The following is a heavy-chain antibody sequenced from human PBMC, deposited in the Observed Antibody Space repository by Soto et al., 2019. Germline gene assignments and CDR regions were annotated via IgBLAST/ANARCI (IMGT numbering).Heavy chain of an antibody. J-gene: IGHJ4*02. V-gene: IGHV3-74*03. CDR2: VYNDGDST. Sequence: EVQLVESGGGLVQPGGSLRLSCAASGLTFRTYWVIWVRQDPGKGLVWVSRVYNDGDSTLHAASVTGRFTISRDNAKNTVYLQMSDLRVEDTAMYYCEVRPGSSTGGDYLGRGTLVTVSS. D-gene: IGHD3-10*01. CDR3: EVRPGSSTGGDY. CDR1: GLTFRTYW.